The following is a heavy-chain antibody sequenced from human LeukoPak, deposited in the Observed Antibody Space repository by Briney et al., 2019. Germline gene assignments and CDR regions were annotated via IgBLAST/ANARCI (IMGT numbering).Heavy chain of an antibody. CDR3: ALHRYCSSTSCRYYYYYYGMDV. D-gene: IGHD2-2*01. Sequence: GGSLRLSCAASGFTFSSYAMSWVRQAPGKGLEWVSAISGSGGSTYYADSVKGRSTISRDNSKNTLYLQMNSLRAEDTAVYYCALHRYCSSTSCRYYYYYYGMDVWGQGTTVTVSS. CDR2: ISGSGGST. V-gene: IGHV3-23*01. CDR1: GFTFSSYA. J-gene: IGHJ6*02.